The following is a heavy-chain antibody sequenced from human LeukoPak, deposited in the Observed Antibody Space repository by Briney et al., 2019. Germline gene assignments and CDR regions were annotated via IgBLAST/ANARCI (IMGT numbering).Heavy chain of an antibody. CDR2: IPYDGSNK. CDR1: GFTFSSYG. Sequence: GGSLRLSCAASGFTFSSYGMHWVRQAPGKGLEWVAVIPYDGSNKYYADSVKGRFTISRDNSKNTLYLQMNSLRAEDTAVYYCAKDGGYCSSTSCVGFDYWGQGTLVTVSS. J-gene: IGHJ4*02. D-gene: IGHD2-2*01. V-gene: IGHV3-30*18. CDR3: AKDGGYCSSTSCVGFDY.